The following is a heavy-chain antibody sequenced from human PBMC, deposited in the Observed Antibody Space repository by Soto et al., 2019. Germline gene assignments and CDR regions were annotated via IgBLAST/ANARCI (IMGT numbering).Heavy chain of an antibody. V-gene: IGHV1-69*13. Sequence: SVKVSCKASGGTFSSYAISWVRQAPGQGLEWMGGIIPIFGTANYAQKFQGRVTITADESTSTAYMELSSLRSEDTAVYYCARVKQQLVLGYYGMDVWGQGTTVTVSS. CDR2: IIPIFGTA. CDR3: ARVKQQLVLGYYGMDV. D-gene: IGHD6-13*01. J-gene: IGHJ6*02. CDR1: GGTFSSYA.